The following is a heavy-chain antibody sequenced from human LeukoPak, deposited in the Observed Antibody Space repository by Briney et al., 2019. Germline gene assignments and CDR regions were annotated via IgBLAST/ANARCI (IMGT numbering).Heavy chain of an antibody. CDR2: IYASGST. Sequence: PSQTLSLTCSVSGGSISSGSYYWNWIRQPAGKGLEWIGRIYASGSTNYNPSLKSRVTISVDTSKNQFSLKLSSVTAADTAVYYCARGGFGYDSSGYSVDYWGQGTLVTVSS. V-gene: IGHV4-61*02. J-gene: IGHJ4*02. D-gene: IGHD3-22*01. CDR3: ARGGFGYDSSGYSVDY. CDR1: GGSISSGSYY.